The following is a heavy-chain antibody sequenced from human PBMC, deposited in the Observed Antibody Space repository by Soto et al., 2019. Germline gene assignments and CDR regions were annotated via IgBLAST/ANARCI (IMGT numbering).Heavy chain of an antibody. CDR3: ARGRYCLTGRCFPNWFDS. J-gene: IGHJ5*01. CDR2: IYKSATT. V-gene: IGHV4-30-4*01. CDR1: GDSISNLDYF. Sequence: PSETLSLTCSVSGDSISNLDYFWAWIRQPPGQALEYIGYIYKSATTCYNPSFESRVAISVGTSKSQFSLNVTSVTAADTAVYFCARGRYCLTGRCFPNWFDSWGQGALVTVSS. D-gene: IGHD7-27*01.